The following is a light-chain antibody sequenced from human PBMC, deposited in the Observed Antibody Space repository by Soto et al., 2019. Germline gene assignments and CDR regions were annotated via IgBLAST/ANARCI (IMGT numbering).Light chain of an antibody. Sequence: QSVLTQPPSASGTPGQRVTISCSGSSSNIGSNTVNWYQQLPGTAPTLLIYYNNQRPSGVPDRFSGSKSGTSASLAISGLQSEDEADYYCSSYTSSSTQVLGGGTQLTVL. CDR2: YNN. V-gene: IGLV1-44*01. CDR1: SSNIGSNT. J-gene: IGLJ3*02. CDR3: SSYTSSSTQV.